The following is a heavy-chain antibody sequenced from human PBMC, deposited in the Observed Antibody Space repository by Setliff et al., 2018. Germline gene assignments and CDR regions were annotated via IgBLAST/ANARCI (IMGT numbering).Heavy chain of an antibody. CDR1: GYIFTNYG. J-gene: IGHJ4*02. CDR2: INVGNGNT. D-gene: IGHD6-13*01. CDR3: ARSGPYSSSSHFDY. V-gene: IGHV1-3*01. Sequence: GASVKVSCKASGYIFTNYGMHWVRQAPGQRLEWMGRINVGNGNTKDSQKFQGRVTITRDTSASTAYMELSSLRSEDTAVYYCARSGPYSSSSHFDYWGQGTLVTVSS.